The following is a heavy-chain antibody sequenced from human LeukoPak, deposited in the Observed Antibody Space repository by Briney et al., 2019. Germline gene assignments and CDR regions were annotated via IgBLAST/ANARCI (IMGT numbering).Heavy chain of an antibody. J-gene: IGHJ4*02. CDR3: ARWLGYCSSTSCYQPFDC. V-gene: IGHV5-51*01. CDR2: IYPGDSDA. D-gene: IGHD2-2*01. Sequence: GESLKTSCKGSGYSFTSYWVGWVRQMPGKGLEWMGIIYPGDSDARYSPSFQGQVTISADKSISTAYLHWSSLKASDTAMYYCARWLGYCSSTSCYQPFDCWGQGTLVTVSS. CDR1: GYSFTSYW.